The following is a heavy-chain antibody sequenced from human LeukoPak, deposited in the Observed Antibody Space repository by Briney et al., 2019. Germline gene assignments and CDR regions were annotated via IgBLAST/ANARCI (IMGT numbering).Heavy chain of an antibody. V-gene: IGHV3-7*01. Sequence: GGSLRLSCAASGFTFSSYWMSWVRQAPGKGLEWVANIKQDGSEKYYVDSVKGRFTISRDNAKNSLYLQMNSLRAEDTAVYYCGSSLAAYYMDVWGKGTTVTVSS. J-gene: IGHJ6*03. CDR3: GSSLAAYYMDV. CDR1: GFTFSSYW. CDR2: IKQDGSEK. D-gene: IGHD6-13*01.